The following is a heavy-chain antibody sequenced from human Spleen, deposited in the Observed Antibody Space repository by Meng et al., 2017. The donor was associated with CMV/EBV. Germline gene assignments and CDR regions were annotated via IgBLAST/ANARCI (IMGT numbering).Heavy chain of an antibody. V-gene: IGHV1-69*05. Sequence: SVKVSCKASGYTFTGRYIHWVRQAPGQGLEWMGGIIPIFGTANYAQKFQGRVTITTDESTSTAYMELSSLRSEDTAVYYCARNRERITIFGVGMDVWGQGTTVTVSS. J-gene: IGHJ6*02. CDR3: ARNRERITIFGVGMDV. D-gene: IGHD3-3*01. CDR2: IIPIFGTA. CDR1: GYTFTGRY.